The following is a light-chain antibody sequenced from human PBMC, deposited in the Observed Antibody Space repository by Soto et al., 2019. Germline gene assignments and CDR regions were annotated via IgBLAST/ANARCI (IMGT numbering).Light chain of an antibody. Sequence: DIQMTQSPSTLSASVGDRVTITCRASQSISSWLAWYQQKPGKAPNLLIYKASSVESGVPSRFSGSGSGTEFTLTISSLQHADLATYYCQQYNSYHWTFGQGTKVEIK. J-gene: IGKJ1*01. V-gene: IGKV1-5*03. CDR2: KAS. CDR1: QSISSW. CDR3: QQYNSYHWT.